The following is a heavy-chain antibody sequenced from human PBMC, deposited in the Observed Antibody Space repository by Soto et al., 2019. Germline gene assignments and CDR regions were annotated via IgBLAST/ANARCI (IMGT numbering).Heavy chain of an antibody. CDR1: GFSFNNAW. CDR3: ASGYWGHDYYHAMDV. V-gene: IGHV3-15*07. Sequence: VQLVESGGGLVKPGGSLRLSCAASGFSFNNAWMNWVRQAPGKGLEWVGRVKSKADGATSDYAVYVKGRFTISRDDSKNTLYLQMSDLTIEDTGVYYCASGYWGHDYYHAMDVWGQGTTITVSS. J-gene: IGHJ6*02. D-gene: IGHD7-27*01. CDR2: VKSKADGATS.